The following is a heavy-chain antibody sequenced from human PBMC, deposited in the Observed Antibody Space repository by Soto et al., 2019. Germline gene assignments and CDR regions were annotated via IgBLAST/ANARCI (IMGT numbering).Heavy chain of an antibody. CDR2: ISTYNGNT. Sequence: QVHLVQSGADVKKPGASVKVSCKASGYTFTNYGISWVRQAPGQGLEWMGWISTYNGNTNYAHKFQGRVTMTTDTSTSTAYMELRSLRSDDTAVYYCAREAPGDYDSGGYYYDVELDYWGQGTLVTVSS. D-gene: IGHD3-22*01. CDR3: AREAPGDYDSGGYYYDVELDY. V-gene: IGHV1-18*01. J-gene: IGHJ4*02. CDR1: GYTFTNYG.